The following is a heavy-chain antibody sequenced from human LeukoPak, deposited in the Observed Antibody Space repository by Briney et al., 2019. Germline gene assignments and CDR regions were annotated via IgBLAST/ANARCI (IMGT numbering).Heavy chain of an antibody. D-gene: IGHD6-13*01. V-gene: IGHV3-43D*03. J-gene: IGHJ4*02. Sequence: PGGSLRLSCAASGFTFDDYAMHWVRQAPGKGLEWVSLISWDGGSTYYADSVKGRFTISRDNGKNSLYLQMNSLRAEDTALYYCAKGTSSWHEFDYWGQGTLVTVSS. CDR3: AKGTSSWHEFDY. CDR1: GFTFDDYA. CDR2: ISWDGGST.